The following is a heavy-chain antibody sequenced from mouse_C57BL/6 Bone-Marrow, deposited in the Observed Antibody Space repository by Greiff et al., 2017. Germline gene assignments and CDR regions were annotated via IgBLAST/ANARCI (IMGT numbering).Heavy chain of an antibody. D-gene: IGHD2-5*01. J-gene: IGHJ3*01. CDR3: TRQGSNYVAWFAY. Sequence: EVKLVESGGGLVQPGGSMKLSCAASGFTFSDAWMDWVRQSPEKGLEWVAEIRNKANNHATYYAESVKGRFTISRDDSKSSVYLQMNSLRAEDTGIYYCTRQGSNYVAWFAYWGQGTLVTVSA. CDR1: GFTFSDAW. CDR2: IRNKANNHAT. V-gene: IGHV6-6*01.